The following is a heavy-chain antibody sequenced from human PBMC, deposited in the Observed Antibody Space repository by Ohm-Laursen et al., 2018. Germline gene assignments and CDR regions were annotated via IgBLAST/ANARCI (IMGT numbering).Heavy chain of an antibody. CDR3: ARDEQQLLDAFDI. J-gene: IGHJ3*02. V-gene: IGHV3-7*01. CDR2: IKGDGTET. CDR1: GFTFRNSW. Sequence: GSLRLSCAASGFTFRNSWMTWVRQSPGKGLGWVANIKGDGTETYYVDSVRGRFTISRDNPKNSLFLQLSNVRAEDTAVYYCARDEQQLLDAFDIWGQGTMVTVSS. D-gene: IGHD6-13*01.